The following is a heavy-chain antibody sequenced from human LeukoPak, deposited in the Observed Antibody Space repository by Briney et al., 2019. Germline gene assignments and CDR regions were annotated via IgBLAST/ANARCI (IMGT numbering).Heavy chain of an antibody. V-gene: IGHV3-23*01. J-gene: IGHJ6*02. D-gene: IGHD6-6*01. CDR2: ISGSGGST. CDR1: GFTFSSYA. CDR3: AKGIEARFYYGMDV. Sequence: GGSLRLSCAASGFTFSSYAMSWVGQAPGKGLEGVSAISGSGGSTSYADSVKGRLTISRENSKNTLYLQMNSLRAEDTAVYYCAKGIEARFYYGMDVWGQGTTDTVSS.